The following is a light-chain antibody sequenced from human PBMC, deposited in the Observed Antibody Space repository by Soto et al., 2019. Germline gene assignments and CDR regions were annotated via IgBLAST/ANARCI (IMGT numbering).Light chain of an antibody. J-gene: IGLJ1*01. CDR2: EVS. Sequence: QSALTQPASVSGSPGQSITISCTGTSSDVGSYNYVSWYQHHPGKAPKLMIYEVSNRPSGVSHRFSGSKSGNTASLTISGLQAEDETIYYCYSYTGTSTDVFGTGTKLTVL. CDR3: YSYTGTSTDV. CDR1: SSDVGSYNY. V-gene: IGLV2-14*01.